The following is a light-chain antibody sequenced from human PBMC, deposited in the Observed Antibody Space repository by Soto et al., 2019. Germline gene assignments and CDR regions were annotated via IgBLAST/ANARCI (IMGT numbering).Light chain of an antibody. Sequence: DIQMTQSPSSVSASMGDRVTIARRASQDIRSRLAWYQQKPGKAPKLLISGASSLQSGVPSRFSGSASGADFTLTISSLQPEDFATYYCQQAHSFPWTFGQGTNLEIK. J-gene: IGKJ1*01. V-gene: IGKV1-12*01. CDR1: QDIRSR. CDR2: GAS. CDR3: QQAHSFPWT.